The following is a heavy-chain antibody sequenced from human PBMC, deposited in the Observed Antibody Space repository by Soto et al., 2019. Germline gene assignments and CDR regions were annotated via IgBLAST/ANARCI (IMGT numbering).Heavy chain of an antibody. V-gene: IGHV3-30*18. D-gene: IGHD2-15*01. J-gene: IGHJ4*02. CDR2: ISYDGSNK. CDR3: AKSEGIVVVVAATPFDY. Sequence: QVQLVESGGGVVQPGRSLRLSCAASGFTFSSYGMHWVRQAPGTGLEWVAVISYDGSNKYYADSVKGRFTISRDNSKNTLYLQMNSLRAEDTAVYYCAKSEGIVVVVAATPFDYWGQGTLVTVSS. CDR1: GFTFSSYG.